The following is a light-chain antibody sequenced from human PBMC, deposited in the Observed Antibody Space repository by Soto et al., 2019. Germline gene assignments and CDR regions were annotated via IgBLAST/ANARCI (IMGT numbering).Light chain of an antibody. CDR1: SGQSSYA. V-gene: IGLV4-69*01. CDR2: LSSDGSH. Sequence: QSVLTQSPSASASMRASVKRTCTMSSGQSSYAIACHQQQPEKGPRYLMKLSSDGSHSKGDGIPDRFSGSSSGAERYLTISSLQSEDEADYYCQTWDTGARVVFGGGTKVTVL. CDR3: QTWDTGARVV. J-gene: IGLJ2*01.